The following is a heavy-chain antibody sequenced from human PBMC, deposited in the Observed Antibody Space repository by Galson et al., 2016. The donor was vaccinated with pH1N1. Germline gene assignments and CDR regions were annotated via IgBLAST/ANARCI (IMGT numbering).Heavy chain of an antibody. V-gene: IGHV4-38-2*01. CDR1: GYSITTGYY. J-gene: IGHJ5*02. Sequence: LSLTCAVSGYSITTGYYWGWIRQPPGKGLEWIGSVFHSGNTSYNPSLKSRVTLSVDTSKNQFFLKLNSVTPADTAMYYCARVRCSGTRCFAVGFGWFDPWGQGTRVTVSS. CDR2: VFHSGNT. CDR3: ARVRCSGTRCFAVGFGWFDP. D-gene: IGHD2-2*01.